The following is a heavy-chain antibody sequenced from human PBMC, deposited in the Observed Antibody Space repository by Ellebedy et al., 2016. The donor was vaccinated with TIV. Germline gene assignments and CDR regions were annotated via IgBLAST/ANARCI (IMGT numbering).Heavy chain of an antibody. CDR1: GFTFSHYG. V-gene: IGHV3-30*03. CDR3: ARSIDY. Sequence: GGSLRLSXAASGFTFSHYGMHWVRQAPGKGLEWVSVISYDGNNKYYADSVKGRFTISRDNSKNTLYVQMNSLRAEDTAVYYCARSIDYWGQGTLVTVSS. J-gene: IGHJ4*02. CDR2: ISYDGNNK.